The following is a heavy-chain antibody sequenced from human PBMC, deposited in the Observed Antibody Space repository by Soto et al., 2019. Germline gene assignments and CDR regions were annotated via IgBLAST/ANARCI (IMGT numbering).Heavy chain of an antibody. J-gene: IGHJ4*02. D-gene: IGHD5-12*01. V-gene: IGHV3-30-3*01. Sequence: QVQLVESGGGVVQPGRSLRLSCAASGFTFSSYAFHWVRQAPDKGLECVTLISYDGSNEYYADSVKGRFIISRDNSKNTVYLQMNSLTPEDTAVYYCASDRWLRGLIDYWGQGTLVTVSS. CDR2: ISYDGSNE. CDR3: ASDRWLRGLIDY. CDR1: GFTFSSYA.